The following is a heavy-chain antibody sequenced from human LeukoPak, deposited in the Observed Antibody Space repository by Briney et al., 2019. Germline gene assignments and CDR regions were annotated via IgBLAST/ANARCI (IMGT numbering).Heavy chain of an antibody. V-gene: IGHV3-7*01. J-gene: IGHJ4*02. Sequence: GGSLRLSCAASGFTFSSYWMSWVRQAPGKVLEWVANIKQDGSEKYYVDSVKGRFTISRDNAKNSLYPQMNSLRAEDTAVYYCACPGGTPDYWGQGTLVTVSS. D-gene: IGHD4-23*01. CDR1: GFTFSSYW. CDR3: ACPGGTPDY. CDR2: IKQDGSEK.